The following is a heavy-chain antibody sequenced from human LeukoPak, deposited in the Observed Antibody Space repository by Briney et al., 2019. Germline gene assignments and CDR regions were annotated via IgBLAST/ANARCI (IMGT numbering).Heavy chain of an antibody. J-gene: IGHJ4*02. CDR1: GFTFSAHG. Sequence: RGSLRLSCAAAGFTFSAHGVHWVRQAPGKGLDWVATIGYFVTRKYHASSVKGPLTIPRDNPKNTLYLEMNSLRAEDTAVYYCAKDREFYGGNLQYDFDYWGQGTLVTVSS. D-gene: IGHD4/OR15-4a*01. V-gene: IGHV3-30*02. CDR3: AKDREFYGGNLQYDFDY. CDR2: IGYFVTRK.